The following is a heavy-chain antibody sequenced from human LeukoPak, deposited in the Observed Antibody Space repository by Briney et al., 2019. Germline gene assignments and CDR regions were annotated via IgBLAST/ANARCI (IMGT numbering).Heavy chain of an antibody. V-gene: IGHV1-18*01. D-gene: IGHD3-10*01. J-gene: IGHJ4*02. Sequence: ASVKVSCKASGYTFTSYGISWVRQAPGQGLEWMGLISAYNGNTNYAQKLQGRVTMTTDTSTSTAYMELSRLRSDDTAVYYCARVPLLWFGELYDYWGQGTLVTVSS. CDR2: ISAYNGNT. CDR1: GYTFTSYG. CDR3: ARVPLLWFGELYDY.